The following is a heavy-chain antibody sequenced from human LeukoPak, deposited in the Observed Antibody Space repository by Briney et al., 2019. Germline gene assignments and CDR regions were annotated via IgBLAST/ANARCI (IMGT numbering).Heavy chain of an antibody. CDR1: GFTFSSYS. CDR2: ISSSSSYI. Sequence: GGSLRLSCAASGFTFSSYSMNWVRQAPGKGLEWVSSISSSSSYIYYADSVKGRFIISRDNAKNSLYLQMNSLRAEDTAVYYCARDQWPDPVYYYDSSGYCNWGQGTLVTVSS. D-gene: IGHD3-22*01. V-gene: IGHV3-21*01. J-gene: IGHJ4*02. CDR3: ARDQWPDPVYYYDSSGYCN.